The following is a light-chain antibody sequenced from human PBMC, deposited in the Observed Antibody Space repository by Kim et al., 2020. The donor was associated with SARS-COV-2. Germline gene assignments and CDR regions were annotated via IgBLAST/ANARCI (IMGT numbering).Light chain of an antibody. J-gene: IGKJ2*01. CDR2: AAS. Sequence: DIQMTQSPSSLSASVGDRVTITCRASQSISNYLNWYQQKLGKAPKLLIYAASSLESGVPSRFSGSGYGTDFTLTISSVQPEDFATYHCQQSYSTPYTFGQGTKLEI. V-gene: IGKV1-39*01. CDR3: QQSYSTPYT. CDR1: QSISNY.